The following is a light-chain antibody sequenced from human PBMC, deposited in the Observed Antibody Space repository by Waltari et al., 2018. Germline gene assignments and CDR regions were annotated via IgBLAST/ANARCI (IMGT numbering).Light chain of an antibody. Sequence: QSALTQPASVSGSPGQSITISCTGTSSDVGSYNLVSWYQQHPGKAPKLMIYEGSKRHSGVSNRFSGSRSGNTASLTISGLQAEDEADYYCCSYASSGRVFGGGTKLTVL. J-gene: IGLJ3*02. V-gene: IGLV2-23*01. CDR1: SSDVGSYNL. CDR3: CSYASSGRV. CDR2: EGS.